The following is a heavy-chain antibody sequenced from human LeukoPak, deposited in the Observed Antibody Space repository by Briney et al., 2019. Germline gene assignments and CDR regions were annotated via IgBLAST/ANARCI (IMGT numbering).Heavy chain of an antibody. D-gene: IGHD6-19*01. CDR3: AKDHGSGFYYFDY. V-gene: IGHV3-9*01. CDR2: ISWNGGII. Sequence: GRSLRLSCAASGFNFDDYAMHWVRQVPGKGLEWVASISWNGGIIGSADSVKGRFTISRDNAKHSLSLQMNSLRAEDTALYYCAKDHGSGFYYFDYWGQGTLVTVSS. J-gene: IGHJ4*02. CDR1: GFNFDDYA.